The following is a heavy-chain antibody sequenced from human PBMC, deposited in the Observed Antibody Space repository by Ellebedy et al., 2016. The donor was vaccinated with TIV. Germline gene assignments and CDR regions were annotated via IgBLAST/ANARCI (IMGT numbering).Heavy chain of an antibody. CDR2: IYPGDSDT. Sequence: GESLKISXKGSGYSFTSYWIGWVRQMPGKGLEWMGIIYPGDSDTRYSPSFQGQVTISADKSISTAYLQWSSLKASDTAMYYYARLPSVRGIQHHYYYGMDVWGQGTTVTVSS. CDR1: GYSFTSYW. D-gene: IGHD5-18*01. V-gene: IGHV5-51*01. CDR3: ARLPSVRGIQHHYYYGMDV. J-gene: IGHJ6*02.